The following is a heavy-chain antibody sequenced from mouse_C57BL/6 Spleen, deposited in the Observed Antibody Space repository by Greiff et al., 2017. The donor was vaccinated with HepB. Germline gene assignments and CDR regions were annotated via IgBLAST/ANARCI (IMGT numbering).Heavy chain of an antibody. V-gene: IGHV2-2*01. CDR1: GFSFTSYG. CDR3: ARNWDYGGSSYYAMGY. CDR2: IWSGGST. J-gene: IGHJ4*01. Sequence: VQLQQSGPGLVQPSQCLSITCTASGFSFTSYGVHWVRQSPGKGLEWLGVIWSGGSTDYNAAFISRLSISKDNTKSQVFFTMNSLQADDTAIYYCARNWDYGGSSYYAMGYWGQGTSVTVSS. D-gene: IGHD1-1*01.